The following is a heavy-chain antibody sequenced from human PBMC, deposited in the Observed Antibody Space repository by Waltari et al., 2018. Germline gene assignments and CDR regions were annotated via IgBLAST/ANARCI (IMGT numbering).Heavy chain of an antibody. CDR1: GFTFSSYW. CDR3: ARAYYFGVVTIPAFDI. CDR2: INSDGSST. V-gene: IGHV3-74*01. D-gene: IGHD3-3*01. J-gene: IGHJ3*02. Sequence: EVQLVESGGGLVQPGGSLRLSCAASGFTFSSYWMHWVRQAPGKGLVWVSRINSDGSSTGYADSVKGRFTISRDNAKNTLYLQMNSPRAEDTAVYYCARAYYFGVVTIPAFDIWGQGTMVTVSS.